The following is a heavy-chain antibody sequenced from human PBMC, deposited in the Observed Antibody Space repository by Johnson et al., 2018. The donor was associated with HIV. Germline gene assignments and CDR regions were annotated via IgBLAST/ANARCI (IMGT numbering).Heavy chain of an antibody. CDR2: IKQDGSEK. J-gene: IGHJ3*01. CDR1: GFTFSSYA. Sequence: VQLVESGGGVVQPGRSLRLSCAASGFTFSSYAMHWVRQAPGKGLEWVANIKQDGSEKYYVDSVKGRFTISRDNAKNSLYLQMNSLRAEDTAVYYCASEVEYSTLGGVWGQGTVVTVSS. CDR3: ASEVEYSTLGGV. D-gene: IGHD6-6*01. V-gene: IGHV3-7*03.